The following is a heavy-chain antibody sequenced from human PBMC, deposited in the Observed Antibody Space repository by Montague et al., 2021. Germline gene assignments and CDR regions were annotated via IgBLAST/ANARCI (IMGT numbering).Heavy chain of an antibody. CDR1: SGSIFHAH. J-gene: IGHJ5*02. CDR3: AKQDYFVSGTSYKGFDP. CDR2: MFYGGAT. V-gene: IGHV4-59*08. Sequence: SETLSLTCTVSSGSIFHAHWSWVRQPPGKGLEWLGSMFYGGATSNNPSLKSRVTMSIDTSTNQFSQKLSFVTAADTAVYYCAKQDYFVSGTSYKGFDPWGQGILVTVSS. D-gene: IGHD3-10*01.